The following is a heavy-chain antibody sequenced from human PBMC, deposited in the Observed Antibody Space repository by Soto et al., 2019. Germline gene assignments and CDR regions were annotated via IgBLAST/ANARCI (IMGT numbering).Heavy chain of an antibody. V-gene: IGHV1-69*06. CDR3: ARDRTDSGYYTNWLDP. CDR2: IIPIFGTT. D-gene: IGHD3-22*01. J-gene: IGHJ5*02. Sequence: SVKVSCKASGGTLRSDAITWVRQAPGQGLEWVGRIIPIFGTTNYAQNLQGRVTISADKSTLTSYMELHSLTSDDTALYYCARDRTDSGYYTNWLDPWGQGTQVTVSS. CDR1: GGTLRSDA.